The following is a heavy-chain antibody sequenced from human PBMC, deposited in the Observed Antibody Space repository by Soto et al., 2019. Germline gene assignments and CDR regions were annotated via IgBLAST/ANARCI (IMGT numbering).Heavy chain of an antibody. CDR2: INSDGSST. Sequence: GGSLRLSCAASGFTFSSYWMHWVRQAPGKGLVWVSRINSDGSSTSYADSVKGRFTISRDNAKNTLYLQMNSLRAEDTAVYYCARTELLSSGWYIRAFDIWGQGTMVTVSS. CDR1: GFTFSSYW. V-gene: IGHV3-74*01. J-gene: IGHJ3*02. CDR3: ARTELLSSGWYIRAFDI. D-gene: IGHD6-19*01.